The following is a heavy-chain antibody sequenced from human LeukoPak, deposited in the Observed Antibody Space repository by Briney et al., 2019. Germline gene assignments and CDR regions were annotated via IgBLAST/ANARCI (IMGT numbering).Heavy chain of an antibody. D-gene: IGHD2-15*01. CDR1: GFTFSSYA. J-gene: IGHJ1*01. V-gene: IGHV3-23*01. Sequence: GGSLRLSCAASGFTFSSYAMSWVRQAPGKGLEWVSAISGSGGSTYYADSVKGRFTISRDNSKNTLYLQMNNLRAEDTAVYYCAKGIVVVVAATPEYFQHWGQGTLVTVSS. CDR3: AKGIVVVVAATPEYFQH. CDR2: ISGSGGST.